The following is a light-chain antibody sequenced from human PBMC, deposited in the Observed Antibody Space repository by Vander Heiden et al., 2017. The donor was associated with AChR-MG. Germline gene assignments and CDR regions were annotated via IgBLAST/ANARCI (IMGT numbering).Light chain of an antibody. CDR1: QSVNIN. J-gene: IGKJ1*01. V-gene: IGKV3-15*01. CDR2: GAS. CDR3: QQDNNWPRT. Sequence: EIVMTQSPATLSVSPGDRATLSCRASQSVNINLAWYQQKPGQAPRVLIYGASTRATGIPTRFSGSGSGTEFTLTISSLQSEDFAVYYCQQDNNWPRTFGQGTKVEIK.